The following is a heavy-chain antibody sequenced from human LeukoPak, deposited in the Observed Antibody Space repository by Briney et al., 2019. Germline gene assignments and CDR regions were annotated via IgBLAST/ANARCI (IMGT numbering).Heavy chain of an antibody. CDR1: GFTFSSYG. CDR3: ARVQWLVWGIEY. D-gene: IGHD6-19*01. J-gene: IGHJ4*02. CDR2: ILYDGSNK. Sequence: PGGSLRLSCAASGFTFSSYGMHWVRQAPGKGLEWVAFILYDGSNKYYADSVKGRFTISRDDSKNTLYLQMDSLRAEDTAVYYCARVQWLVWGIEYWGQGTLVTVSS. V-gene: IGHV3-30*02.